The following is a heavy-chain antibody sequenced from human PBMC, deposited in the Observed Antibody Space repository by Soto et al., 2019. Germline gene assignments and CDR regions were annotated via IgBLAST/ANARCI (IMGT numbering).Heavy chain of an antibody. Sequence: GGSLRLSCAASAFTFSISGMNWVRQAPGKGLEWVSSISASSGYISYADSVKGRFTISRDNTKNSLYLQMNSLRAEDTAVYYCARGPPLDYWGQGTLVTVSS. J-gene: IGHJ4*02. CDR2: ISASSGYI. CDR1: AFTFSISG. V-gene: IGHV3-21*01. CDR3: ARGPPLDY.